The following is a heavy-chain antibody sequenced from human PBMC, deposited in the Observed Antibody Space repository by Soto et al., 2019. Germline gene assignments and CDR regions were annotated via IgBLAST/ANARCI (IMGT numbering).Heavy chain of an antibody. J-gene: IGHJ6*02. CDR2: IYYSGST. CDR3: ARRGLGASITSYYGMDV. V-gene: IGHV4-39*01. CDR1: GGSISSSSYY. Sequence: SETLSLTCTVSGGSISSSSYYRGWIRQPPGKGLEWIGSIYYSGSTYYNPSLKSRVTISVDTSKNQFSLKLSSVTAADTAVYYCARRGLGASITSYYGMDVCGQRTTVTVSS. D-gene: IGHD1-26*01.